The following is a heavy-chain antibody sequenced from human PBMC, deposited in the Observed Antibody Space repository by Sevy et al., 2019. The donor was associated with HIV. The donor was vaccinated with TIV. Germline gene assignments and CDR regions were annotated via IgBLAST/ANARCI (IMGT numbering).Heavy chain of an antibody. CDR3: AAVHPQRELWTDY. CDR2: IVVGSGNT. V-gene: IGHV1-58*02. Sequence: ASVKVSCKASGFTFTSSAMQWVRQARGQRLEWIGWIVVGSGNTNYAQKFQERVTITRDMSTSTAYMELSSLRSEDTAVYYCAAVHPQRELWTDYWGQGTLVTVSS. J-gene: IGHJ4*02. CDR1: GFTFTSSA. D-gene: IGHD1-26*01.